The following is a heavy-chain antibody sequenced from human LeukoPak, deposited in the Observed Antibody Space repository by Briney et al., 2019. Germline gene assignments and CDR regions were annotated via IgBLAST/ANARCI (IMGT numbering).Heavy chain of an antibody. CDR2: IHTNIDGGII. D-gene: IGHD2-2*02. V-gene: IGHV3-15*01. Sequence: GGSLRLSCVASGLTFSNVWMSWLRQAPGKGLEWVGRIHTNIDGGIIDYAAPVRGRFTISRDNSKSTLYLQMNSLRAEDTAVYYCAKPDCSYSDCYRPTYWGQGTLVTVSS. CDR3: AKPDCSYSDCYRPTY. CDR1: GLTFSNVW. J-gene: IGHJ4*02.